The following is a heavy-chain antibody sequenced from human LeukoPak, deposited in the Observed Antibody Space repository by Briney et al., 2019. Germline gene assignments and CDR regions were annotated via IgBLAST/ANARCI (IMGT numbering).Heavy chain of an antibody. V-gene: IGHV3-23*01. CDR3: AQDRYVASGRDDY. J-gene: IGHJ4*02. CDR2: INGNGGHT. D-gene: IGHD3-10*02. CDR1: GFTFSAYA. Sequence: GGSLRLSCAASGFTFSAYAMSRVRQAPGKGLEWVSAINGNGGHTYYADSVRGRFTISRDNSKNTLYLQMNSLRAEDTAIYYCAQDRYVASGRDDYWGQGTLVTVSS.